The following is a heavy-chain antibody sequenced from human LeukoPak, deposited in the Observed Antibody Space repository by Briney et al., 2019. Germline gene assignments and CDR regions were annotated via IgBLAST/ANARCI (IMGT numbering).Heavy chain of an antibody. CDR1: GFTFSSYA. CDR2: ISASGVTT. Sequence: GGSLRLSCAASGFTFSSYAMSWVRQAPGKGLECVSGISASGVTTYYAGSVKGRFTISRGDSKNTLYLQMSTLRAEDTAVYYCAKRSEVSRYFDSWGQGTLVTVSP. V-gene: IGHV3-23*01. D-gene: IGHD3-9*01. CDR3: AKRSEVSRYFDS. J-gene: IGHJ5*01.